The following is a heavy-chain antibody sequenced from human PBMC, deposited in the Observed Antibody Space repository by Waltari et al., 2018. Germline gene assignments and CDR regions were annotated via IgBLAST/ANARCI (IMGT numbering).Heavy chain of an antibody. CDR1: GFSFSNVA. CDR3: AKAGITLVRDYFDY. Sequence: QVHLVESGGGVVQPGGSLRLSCEVSGFSFSNVAMHWVRQVPGKGLEWVELISYDGSHKFYAESVGGRFTISRDNSKNTVYLQMNDLRAEDTAVFYCAKAGITLVRDYFDYWGLGTLVTVSS. D-gene: IGHD3-10*01. J-gene: IGHJ4*02. CDR2: ISYDGSHK. V-gene: IGHV3-30*18.